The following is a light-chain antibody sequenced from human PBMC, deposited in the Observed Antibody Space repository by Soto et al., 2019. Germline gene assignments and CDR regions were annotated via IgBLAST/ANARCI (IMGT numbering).Light chain of an antibody. J-gene: IGLJ2*01. CDR2: EVS. CDR1: SSDVGGYNF. Sequence: QSALTQPPSVSGSPGQSITISCTGTSSDVGGYNFVSWYQQHPGKAPKLIIYEVSNRPSGVSHRFSGSKSGNTASLTISGLQAEDEAYYYCCSYRSRNTLVFGGGTKVTVL. CDR3: CSYRSRNTLV. V-gene: IGLV2-14*01.